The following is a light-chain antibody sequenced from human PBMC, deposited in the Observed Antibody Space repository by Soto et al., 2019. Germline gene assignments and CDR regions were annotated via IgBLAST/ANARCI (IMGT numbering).Light chain of an antibody. CDR3: QQSYNTPRS. J-gene: IGKJ1*01. CDR1: QSISRY. V-gene: IGKV1-39*01. CDR2: DAS. Sequence: DGQMTQSPSSLSASAGDRVTITCRASQSISRYLIWYQQKPGKAPNLLIYDASTLQSGVPSRFSGSGSGTNFTLTISSLQSEDFATYYCQQSYNTPRSFGQGTKVEI.